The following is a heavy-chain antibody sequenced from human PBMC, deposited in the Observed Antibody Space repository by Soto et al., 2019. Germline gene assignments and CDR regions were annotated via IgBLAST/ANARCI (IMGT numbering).Heavy chain of an antibody. CDR1: GFSLSTSGVG. CDR2: IYWDDDK. J-gene: IGHJ6*02. V-gene: IGHV2-5*02. Sequence: QITLKESGPTLVKPTQTLTLTCTFSGFSLSTSGVGVAWIRQPPGKALEWLALIYWDDDKRYRPSLETRLTITKDTSKNQLVLTMTNMDSVDTATYYCAYLPCSGCGCYWFSYSGMDVWGQWTTVTVSS. CDR3: AYLPCSGCGCYWFSYSGMDV. D-gene: IGHD2-15*01.